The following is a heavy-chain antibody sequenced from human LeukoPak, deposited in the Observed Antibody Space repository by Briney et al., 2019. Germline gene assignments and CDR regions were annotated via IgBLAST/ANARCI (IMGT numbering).Heavy chain of an antibody. CDR3: VKGHCSSSSCFPNYYYYMDV. CDR2: ISWNSASI. Sequence: GRSLRLSCAGSGFIFDEYAMHWVRQAPGKGLEWVSGISWNSASIAYADSVKGRFTISRDNAKNPLFLQMTSLRAADTALYYCVKGHCSSSSCFPNYYYYMDVWGTGTTITVSS. J-gene: IGHJ6*03. CDR1: GFIFDEYA. V-gene: IGHV3-9*01. D-gene: IGHD2-15*01.